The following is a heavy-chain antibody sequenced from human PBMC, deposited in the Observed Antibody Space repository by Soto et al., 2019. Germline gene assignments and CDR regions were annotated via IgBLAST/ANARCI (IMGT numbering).Heavy chain of an antibody. CDR1: GYTFTSYA. CDR3: AREGRQSMTRNLFDY. J-gene: IGHJ4*02. CDR2: INAGNGNT. Sequence: QVQLVQSGAEEKKPGASVKVSCKASGYTFTSYAMHWVRQAPGQRLEWMGWINAGNGNTKYSQKFQGRVTITRDTSASTAYMELSSLRSEDTAVYYCAREGRQSMTRNLFDYWGQGTLVTVSS. V-gene: IGHV1-3*05. D-gene: IGHD3-10*01.